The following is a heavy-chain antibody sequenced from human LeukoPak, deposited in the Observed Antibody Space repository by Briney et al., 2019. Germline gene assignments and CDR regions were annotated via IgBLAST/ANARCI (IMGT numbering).Heavy chain of an antibody. CDR1: GGSFSGYY. D-gene: IGHD3-10*01. Sequence: SETLSLTCAVYGGSFSGYYWSWIRQPPGKGLEWIGEINHSGSTNYNPSLKSRVTISVDTSKNQFSLKLNSVTAADTAVYYCATAVLVRGAMGPIWFDPWGQGTLVTVSS. CDR2: INHSGST. J-gene: IGHJ5*02. V-gene: IGHV4-34*01. CDR3: ATAVLVRGAMGPIWFDP.